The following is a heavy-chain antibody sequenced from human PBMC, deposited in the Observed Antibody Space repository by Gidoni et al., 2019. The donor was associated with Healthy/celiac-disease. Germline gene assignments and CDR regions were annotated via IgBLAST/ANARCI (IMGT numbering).Heavy chain of an antibody. CDR3: ARDLGDIVVVVAANGLGFDY. CDR2: ISYDGSNK. CDR1: GFTFSSYG. V-gene: IGHV3-30*03. D-gene: IGHD2-15*01. J-gene: IGHJ4*02. Sequence: QVQLVESGGGVVQPGRSLRLSCAASGFTFSSYGMHWVRQAPGKGLEWVAVISYDGSNKYYADSVKGRFTISRDNSKNTLYLQMNSLRAEDTAVYYCARDLGDIVVVVAANGLGFDYWGQGTLVTVSS.